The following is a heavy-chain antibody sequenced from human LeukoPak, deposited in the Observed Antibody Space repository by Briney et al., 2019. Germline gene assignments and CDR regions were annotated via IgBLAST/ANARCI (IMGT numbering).Heavy chain of an antibody. Sequence: GRSLRLSCAASGFTFSSYAMHWVRQAPGKGLEWVAVISYGGSNKYYADSVKGRFTISRDNSKNTLYLQMNSLRAEDTAVYYCARGTIAARLRLDYWGQGTLVTVSS. J-gene: IGHJ4*02. CDR3: ARGTIAARLRLDY. CDR2: ISYGGSNK. CDR1: GFTFSSYA. D-gene: IGHD6-6*01. V-gene: IGHV3-30*01.